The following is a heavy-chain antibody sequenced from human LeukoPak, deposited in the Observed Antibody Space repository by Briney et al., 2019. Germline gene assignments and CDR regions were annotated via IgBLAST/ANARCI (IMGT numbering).Heavy chain of an antibody. CDR1: GYTFTSYG. Sequence: ASVKVSCKASGYTFTSYGISWVRQAPGQGLEWMGWISAYNGNTNYAQKLQGRVTMTTDTSTSTAYMELRSLRAEDTAKYYCAKDPNGDYIGTFDIWGQGTMVIVS. J-gene: IGHJ3*02. V-gene: IGHV1-18*01. D-gene: IGHD4-17*01. CDR3: AKDPNGDYIGTFDI. CDR2: ISAYNGNT.